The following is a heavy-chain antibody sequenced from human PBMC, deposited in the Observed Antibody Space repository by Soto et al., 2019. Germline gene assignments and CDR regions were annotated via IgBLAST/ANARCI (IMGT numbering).Heavy chain of an antibody. J-gene: IGHJ6*02. V-gene: IGHV3-30-3*01. CDR2: ISYDGSNK. Sequence: SGGSLRLSCAASGFTFSSYAMHWVRQAPGKGPEWVAVISYDGSNKYYADSVKGRFTISRDNSKNTLYLQMNSLRAEDTAVYYCARDAAHIVVVTAMSYYYGMDVWGQGTTVTVSS. CDR3: ARDAAHIVVVTAMSYYYGMDV. CDR1: GFTFSSYA. D-gene: IGHD2-21*02.